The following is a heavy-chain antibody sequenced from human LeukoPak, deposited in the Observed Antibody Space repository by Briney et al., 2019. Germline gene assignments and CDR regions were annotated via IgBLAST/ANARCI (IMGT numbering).Heavy chain of an antibody. Sequence: GGSLRLSCVVSGFTFSDYGMNWVRQAPGKGLEWVSYINSRSNVIYYADSVKGRFTISRDNAKNSLYLQMNNLRAEDTAMYYCARVPPVNRDTSAYRPLDYWGQGTLVTVSS. CDR3: ARVPPVNRDTSAYRPLDY. D-gene: IGHD3-22*01. J-gene: IGHJ4*02. CDR1: GFTFSDYG. V-gene: IGHV3-48*01. CDR2: INSRSNVI.